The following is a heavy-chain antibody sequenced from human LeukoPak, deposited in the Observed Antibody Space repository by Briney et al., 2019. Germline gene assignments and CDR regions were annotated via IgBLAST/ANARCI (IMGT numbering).Heavy chain of an antibody. CDR2: ISSSSSYI. J-gene: IGHJ5*02. CDR3: ARDAIVVVPVGRNWFDP. V-gene: IGHV3-21*01. CDR1: GFTFSSYS. D-gene: IGHD2-2*01. Sequence: GGSLRLSCAASGFTFSSYSMNWVRQAPGKGLEWVSSISSSSSYIYYADSVKGRFTISRDNAKNSLYLQMNSLRAEDTAVYYCARDAIVVVPVGRNWFDPWGQGTLVTVSS.